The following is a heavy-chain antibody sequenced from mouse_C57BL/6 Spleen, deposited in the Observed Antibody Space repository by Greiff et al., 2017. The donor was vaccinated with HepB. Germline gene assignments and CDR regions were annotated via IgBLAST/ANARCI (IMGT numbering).Heavy chain of an antibody. V-gene: IGHV14-4*01. Sequence: VQLQQSGAELVRPGASVKLSCTASGFNIKDDYMHWVKQRPEQGLEWIGWIDPENGDTEYASKFQGKATITADTSSNTAYLQLSSLTSEDTDVYCCTTHPRFAYSGQGTLVTVSA. J-gene: IGHJ3*01. CDR2: IDPENGDT. CDR1: GFNIKDDY. CDR3: TTHPRFAY.